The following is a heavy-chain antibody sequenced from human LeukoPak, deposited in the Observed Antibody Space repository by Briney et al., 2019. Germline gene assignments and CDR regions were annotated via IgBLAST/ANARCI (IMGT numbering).Heavy chain of an antibody. CDR2: IRYSETET. CDR1: RFIFTSYD. V-gene: IGHV3-30*02. D-gene: IGHD3-10*02. J-gene: IGHJ4*02. CDR3: AKTPPRYYVKGSYPDY. Sequence: GGSLRLSCATSRFIFTSYDMHWFRQAPGKRLEWVAFIRYSETETYYADSVKGRFTISRDNSKDTLYLQMNSLRAEDTAVYYCAKTPPRYYVKGSYPDYWGQGTLVIVSS.